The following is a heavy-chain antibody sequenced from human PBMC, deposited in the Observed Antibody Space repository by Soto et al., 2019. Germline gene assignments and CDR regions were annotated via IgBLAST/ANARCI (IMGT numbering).Heavy chain of an antibody. Sequence: LRLSCAASGFTFDDYGMHWVRQAPGKGLEWVSGISWNSGSIGYADSVKGRFIISRDNAKNSVYLQMNNLRPEDTAFYFCAKVSTTHTFGPLDPWGQGTLVTVSS. D-gene: IGHD1-1*01. V-gene: IGHV3-9*01. CDR2: ISWNSGSI. CDR3: AKVSTTHTFGPLDP. J-gene: IGHJ5*02. CDR1: GFTFDDYG.